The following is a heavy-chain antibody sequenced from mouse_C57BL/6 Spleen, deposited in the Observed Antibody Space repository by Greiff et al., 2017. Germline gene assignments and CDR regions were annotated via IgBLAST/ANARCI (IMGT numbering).Heavy chain of an antibody. D-gene: IGHD1-1*01. Sequence: EVQLQQSVAELVRPGASVKLSCTASGFTIKNTYMHWVKQRPEQGLEWIGRIDPANGNTKYAPKFQGKATITADTSSNTAYLQLSSLTAEDTAIYYCAYGSSYWGQGTTLTVSS. CDR2: IDPANGNT. CDR1: GFTIKNTY. V-gene: IGHV14-3*01. CDR3: AYGSSY. J-gene: IGHJ2*01.